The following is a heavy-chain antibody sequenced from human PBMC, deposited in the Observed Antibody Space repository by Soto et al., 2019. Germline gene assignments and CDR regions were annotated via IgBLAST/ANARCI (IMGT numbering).Heavy chain of an antibody. V-gene: IGHV1-69*13. CDR2: IIPIFGTA. D-gene: IGHD6-13*01. Sequence: SVNVSFKASGGTFSSYSISWVRQAPGQGLELMGGIIPIFGTANYAHKFQGRVTITADESTSTAYTERSSMRSEDTAVYYCENRSLGTAQAGTPPSRYYYVMDVWGEWTTDTDS. CDR3: ENRSLGTAQAGTPPSRYYYVMDV. CDR1: GGTFSSYS. J-gene: IGHJ6*02.